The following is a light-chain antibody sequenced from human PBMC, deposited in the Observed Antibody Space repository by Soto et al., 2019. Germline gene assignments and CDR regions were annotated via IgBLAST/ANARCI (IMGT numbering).Light chain of an antibody. CDR1: QSLLHSNGYNY. J-gene: IGKJ2*01. V-gene: IGKV2-28*01. CDR2: LGS. Sequence: DTVVSQSPLSLPVSPGEPASISCRSSQSLLHSNGYNYLEWCVQKPGQSPQLLVYLGSTRASGVPDRFSGSGSGTDFTLKISRVEAEDVGVYYCMQSLQAPPFTFGQGTKLEI. CDR3: MQSLQAPPFT.